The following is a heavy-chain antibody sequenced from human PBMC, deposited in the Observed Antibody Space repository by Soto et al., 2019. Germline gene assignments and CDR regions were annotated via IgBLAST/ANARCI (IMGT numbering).Heavy chain of an antibody. CDR1: GGTFSSYA. CDR2: IIPIFGTA. CDR3: ARAVSSSTKPAFDY. J-gene: IGHJ4*02. V-gene: IGHV1-69*13. Sequence: SVKVSCKASGGTFSSYAISWVRQAPGQGLEWMGGIIPIFGTANYAQEFQGRVTITADESTSTACMELSSLRSEDTAVYYCARAVSSSTKPAFDYWGQGTLVTVSS. D-gene: IGHD6-6*01.